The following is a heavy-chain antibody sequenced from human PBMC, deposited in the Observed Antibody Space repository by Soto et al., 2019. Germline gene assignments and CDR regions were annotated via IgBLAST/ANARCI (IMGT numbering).Heavy chain of an antibody. V-gene: IGHV4-30-2*06. CDR2: TYQSGSA. J-gene: IGHJ6*02. CDR1: GGSITSGGYS. Sequence: LSLTCTVSGGSITSGGYSWTWIRQSPGKGLEWIGYTYQSGSAYYNPSLKSRVTISVDRSKNQFSLNLTSVTAADTAVYYCARDYYGMDVWGQGTTVTVS. CDR3: ARDYYGMDV.